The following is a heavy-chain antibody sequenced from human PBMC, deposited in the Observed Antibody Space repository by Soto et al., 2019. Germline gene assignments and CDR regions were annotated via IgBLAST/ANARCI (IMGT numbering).Heavy chain of an antibody. D-gene: IGHD6-19*01. CDR3: ARGPRSSSYTAVAGRIDY. J-gene: IGHJ4*02. CDR2: IWYDGSNK. Sequence: QVQLVESGGGVVQPGRSLRLSCAASGFTFSSYGMHWVRQAPGKGLEWVAVIWYDGSNKYYADSVKGRFTISRDNSKNTVYLQRNSLRVEDMAVYYCARGPRSSSYTAVAGRIDYWGQGTLVTVSS. V-gene: IGHV3-33*01. CDR1: GFTFSSYG.